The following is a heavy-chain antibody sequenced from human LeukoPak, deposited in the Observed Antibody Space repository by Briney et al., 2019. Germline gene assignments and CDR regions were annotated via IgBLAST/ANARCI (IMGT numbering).Heavy chain of an antibody. J-gene: IGHJ4*02. V-gene: IGHV4-39*01. D-gene: IGHD6-13*01. CDR3: ARSATYSSSWYRVDY. CDR1: GGSISTTDYY. Sequence: PSETLSLTCTVSGGSISTTDYYWGWIRQPPGKGLEWIGSIHYSGTTYYNPSLKSRITISVDMSKNQFSLKLSSATAADTAVYYCARSATYSSSWYRVDYWGQGTLVTVSS. CDR2: IHYSGTT.